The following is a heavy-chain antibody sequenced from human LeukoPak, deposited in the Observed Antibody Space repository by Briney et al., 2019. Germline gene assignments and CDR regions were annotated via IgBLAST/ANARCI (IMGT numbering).Heavy chain of an antibody. CDR3: AKRAVVIRVILVGFHKEAYYFDS. CDR1: GFTSSSYA. Sequence: GGSLRLSCAASGFTSSSYAMSWVRQAPGKGLEWVAGISGSGGSTNFADSVKGRFTISRDNPRNTLYLQMSSLRAEDTAVYFCAKRAVVIRVILVGFHKEAYYFDSWGQGALVNVSS. D-gene: IGHD3-22*01. J-gene: IGHJ4*02. V-gene: IGHV3-23*01. CDR2: ISGSGGST.